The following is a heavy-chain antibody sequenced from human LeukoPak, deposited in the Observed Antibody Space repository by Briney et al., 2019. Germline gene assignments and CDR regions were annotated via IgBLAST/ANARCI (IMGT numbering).Heavy chain of an antibody. CDR3: ARSPDGETFDY. J-gene: IGHJ4*02. CDR2: ITSSGTTI. Sequence: GGSLRLSCAASGFTFSSYNMNWVRQAPGKGLECVSYITSSGTTIYYADSLKGRFTISRDNSKNTLYLQMNSLRAEDTAVYYCARSPDGETFDYWGQGILVTVSS. V-gene: IGHV3-48*01. D-gene: IGHD4-17*01. CDR1: GFTFSSYN.